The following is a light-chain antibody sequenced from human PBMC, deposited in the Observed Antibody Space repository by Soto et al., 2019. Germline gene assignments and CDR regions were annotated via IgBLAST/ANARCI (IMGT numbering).Light chain of an antibody. CDR1: QGISSY. V-gene: IGKV1-8*01. J-gene: IGKJ2*01. Sequence: AIRMTQSPSSFSASTGDRVTITCRASQGISSYLAWYQQKPGNDPKLLIYAASTLQSGVPSRFSGSGSGTDVTLTISCLQSEDFATYYCQQYYSYPPYTFGQGTKLEIK. CDR3: QQYYSYPPYT. CDR2: AAS.